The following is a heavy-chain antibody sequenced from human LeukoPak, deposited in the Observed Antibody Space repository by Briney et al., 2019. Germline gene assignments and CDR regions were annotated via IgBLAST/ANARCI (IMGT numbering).Heavy chain of an antibody. V-gene: IGHV1-3*01. J-gene: IGHJ4*02. CDR3: ARGATYYDFWSGGGVSFNFDY. Sequence: ASVKVSCKASGYTFTSYAMHWVRQAPGQRLEWMGWINAGNGNTKYSQKFQGRVTITRDTSASTAYMELSSLRSEDTAVYYCARGATYYDFWSGGGVSFNFDYWGQGTLVTVSS. CDR1: GYTFTSYA. D-gene: IGHD3-3*01. CDR2: INAGNGNT.